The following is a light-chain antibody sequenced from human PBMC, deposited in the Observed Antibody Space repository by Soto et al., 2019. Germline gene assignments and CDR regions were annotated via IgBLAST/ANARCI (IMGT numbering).Light chain of an antibody. Sequence: EIVLTQSPGTLSLSPGERATLSCRASQSITSNFLAWYQQKPGQAPRLLIYGASTRAADVPDRFSGSGSGTDFSLTFTSLEPVDIAVYYCQLDDRSPLLFTFGQGTKL. CDR2: GAS. J-gene: IGKJ2*01. CDR1: QSITSNF. V-gene: IGKV3-20*01. CDR3: QLDDRSPLLFT.